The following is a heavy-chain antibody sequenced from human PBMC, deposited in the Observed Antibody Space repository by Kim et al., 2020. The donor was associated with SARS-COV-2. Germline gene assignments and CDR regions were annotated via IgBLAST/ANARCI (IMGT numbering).Heavy chain of an antibody. D-gene: IGHD5-12*01. CDR3: TTDLDYRVIYSGYDPADY. J-gene: IGHJ4*02. CDR1: GFTFSNAW. V-gene: IGHV3-15*01. Sequence: GGSLRLSCAASGFTFSNAWMSWVRQAPGKGLEWVGRIKSKTDGGTTDYAAPVKGRFTISRDDSKNTLYLQMNSLKTEDTAVYYRTTDLDYRVIYSGYDPADYWGQGTLVTVSS. CDR2: IKSKTDGGTT.